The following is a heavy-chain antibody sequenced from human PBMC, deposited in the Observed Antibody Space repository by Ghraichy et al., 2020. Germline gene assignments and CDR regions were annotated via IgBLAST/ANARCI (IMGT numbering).Heavy chain of an antibody. V-gene: IGHV3-48*02. J-gene: IGHJ4*02. D-gene: IGHD6-13*01. CDR2: ISSSSSTI. Sequence: GGSLRLSCAASGFTFSSYSMNWVRQAPGKGLEWVSYISSSSSTIYYADSVKGRFTISRDNAKNSLYLQMNSLRDEDTAVYYCARDTRWGLGAAADPQWGQGTLVTVSS. CDR1: GFTFSSYS. CDR3: ARDTRWGLGAAADPQ.